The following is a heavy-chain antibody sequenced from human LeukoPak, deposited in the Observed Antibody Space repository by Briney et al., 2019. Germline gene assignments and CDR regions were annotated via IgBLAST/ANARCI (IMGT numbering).Heavy chain of an antibody. CDR2: ISAYNGNT. CDR1: GYTFTGYY. Sequence: ASVKVSCKASGYTFTGYYMHWVRQAPGQGLEWMGWISAYNGNTNYAQKLQGRVTMTTDTSTSTAYMELRSLRSDDTAVYYCARDSSGWYPFDYWGQGTLVTVSS. CDR3: ARDSSGWYPFDY. J-gene: IGHJ4*02. D-gene: IGHD6-19*01. V-gene: IGHV1-18*04.